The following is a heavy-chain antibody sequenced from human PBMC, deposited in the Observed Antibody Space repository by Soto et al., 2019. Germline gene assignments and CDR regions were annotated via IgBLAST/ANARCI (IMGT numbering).Heavy chain of an antibody. Sequence: ASVKISCKASGYTFTSYGISWVRQAPGQGLEWMGWISAYNGNTNYAQKLQGRVTMTTDTSTSTAYMELRSLRSDDTAVYYCAREYYYDSSGYSPVYCFDYWGQGTLVTVSS. CDR1: GYTFTSYG. V-gene: IGHV1-18*04. CDR3: AREYYYDSSGYSPVYCFDY. CDR2: ISAYNGNT. J-gene: IGHJ4*02. D-gene: IGHD3-22*01.